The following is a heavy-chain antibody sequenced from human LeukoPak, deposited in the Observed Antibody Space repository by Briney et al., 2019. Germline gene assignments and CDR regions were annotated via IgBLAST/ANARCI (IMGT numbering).Heavy chain of an antibody. D-gene: IGHD3-10*01. CDR3: AREPHYYGSGSYYQGFDP. Sequence: PSETLSLTCTVSGGSTSSYYWSWIRQPAGKGLEWIGRIYTSGSTNYNPSLKSRVTMLVDTSKNQFSLKLSSVTAADTAVYYCAREPHYYGSGSYYQGFDPWGQGTLVTVSS. J-gene: IGHJ5*02. V-gene: IGHV4-4*07. CDR2: IYTSGST. CDR1: GGSTSSYY.